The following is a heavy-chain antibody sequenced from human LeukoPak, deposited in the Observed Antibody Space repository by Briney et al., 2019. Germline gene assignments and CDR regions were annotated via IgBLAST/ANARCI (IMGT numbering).Heavy chain of an antibody. CDR2: IKPDGTTK. Sequence: GGSLRLSCAASGFTFSSYAMSWVRQAPGKGLEWVANIKPDGTTKFYVDSVKGRFIISRDNALNSLYLQMNSLRAEDTAIYYCARSIPYGTTWYGRSDYWGQGTLVTVSS. CDR3: ARSIPYGTTWYGRSDY. J-gene: IGHJ4*02. CDR1: GFTFSSYA. V-gene: IGHV3-7*03. D-gene: IGHD6-13*01.